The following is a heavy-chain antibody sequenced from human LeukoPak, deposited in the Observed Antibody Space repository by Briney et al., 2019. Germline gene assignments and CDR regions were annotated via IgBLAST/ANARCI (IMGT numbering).Heavy chain of an antibody. D-gene: IGHD4-23*01. V-gene: IGHV4-38-2*02. CDR2: IYHSGST. Sequence: SQTLSLTCTVSGYSISSGYYWGWIRQPPGKGLEWIGSIYHSGSTYYNPSLKSRLTISADTSKNQFSLRLSSVTAADTAVYYCVRVDNGGNYFDYWGQGTLVTVSS. CDR1: GYSISSGYY. CDR3: VRVDNGGNYFDY. J-gene: IGHJ4*02.